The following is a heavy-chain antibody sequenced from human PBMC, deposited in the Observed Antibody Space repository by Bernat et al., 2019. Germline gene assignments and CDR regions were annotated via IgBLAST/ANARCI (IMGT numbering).Heavy chain of an antibody. Sequence: QVPLVESGGGVVQSGRSLRVSCAASGFTFTNFAIHWVRQAPGKGLEWVADISYDGNSKDYAASVKGRFIMSRDNSTSTVSLQMKSLRADDTAVYYCVRDVGLSGVGSGWRLCCWGQGTQVTVSS. D-gene: IGHD6-19*01. V-gene: IGHV3-30-3*01. J-gene: IGHJ1*01. CDR3: VRDVGLSGVGSGWRLCC. CDR2: ISYDGNSK. CDR1: GFTFTNFA.